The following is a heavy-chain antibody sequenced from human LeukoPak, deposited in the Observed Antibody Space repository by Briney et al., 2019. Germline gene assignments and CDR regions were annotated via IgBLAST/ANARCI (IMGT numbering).Heavy chain of an antibody. D-gene: IGHD6-6*01. CDR3: ARVTWPYSSSPSGYIAFDI. J-gene: IGHJ3*02. V-gene: IGHV1-46*01. Sequence: ASVKVSCKASGYTFTSYYMHWVRQAPGQGLMWMGIINPSGGSTNYAQKFQGRVTMTRDTSTSTVYMELSSLRSEDTAVYYCARVTWPYSSSPSGYIAFDIWGQGTMVTASS. CDR2: INPSGGST. CDR1: GYTFTSYY.